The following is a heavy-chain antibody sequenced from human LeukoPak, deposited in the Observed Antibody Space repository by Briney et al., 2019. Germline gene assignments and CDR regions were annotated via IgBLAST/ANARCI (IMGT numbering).Heavy chain of an antibody. CDR1: SGSVSSGGYY. CDR2: ISYSGST. V-gene: IGHV4-31*03. J-gene: IGHJ4*02. D-gene: IGHD3-3*01. Sequence: SETLSLTCTVSSGSVSSGGYYWSWIRQHPGKGLEWIGYISYSGSTYYNPSLKSRLTISVDTSENQFSLNLSSVTAADTAVYYCARHSSGYYSFDYWGQGTLVTVSS. CDR3: ARHSSGYYSFDY.